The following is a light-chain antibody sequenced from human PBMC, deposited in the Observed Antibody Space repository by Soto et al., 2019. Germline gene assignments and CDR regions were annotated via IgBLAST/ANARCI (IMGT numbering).Light chain of an antibody. J-gene: IGKJ5*01. Sequence: DSVVTQTPLSSPVALGQAASISCRSSQRLVHKDGNTYLSWFHQRPGRSPRRLIYKVSNRDSGVPARFSGSGSGTDFALKISRVEAEDVGVYYCMQGTHWPITFGQGTRLEIK. CDR1: QRLVHKDGNTY. CDR3: MQGTHWPIT. V-gene: IGKV2-30*02. CDR2: KVS.